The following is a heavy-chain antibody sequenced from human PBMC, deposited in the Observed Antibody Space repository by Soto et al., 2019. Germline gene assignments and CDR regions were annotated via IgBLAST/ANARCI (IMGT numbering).Heavy chain of an antibody. CDR3: ARGGGYDSFEY. D-gene: IGHD5-12*01. CDR2: INHIETT. Sequence: QLQLHESGSALVKPSQTLSLTCTVTGASITYGGYSWSWIRQTPGKGLEWLGYINHIETTFYNPSFSSRLTMSIDRIKNPFSLLLKSVPAAGSAVYYCARGGGYDSFEYRGQGILVTVAA. CDR1: GASITYGGYS. V-gene: IGHV4-30-2*01. J-gene: IGHJ4*02.